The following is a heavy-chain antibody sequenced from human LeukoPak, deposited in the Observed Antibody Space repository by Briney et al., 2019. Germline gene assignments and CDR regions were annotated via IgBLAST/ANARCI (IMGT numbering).Heavy chain of an antibody. V-gene: IGHV1-18*01. CDR1: GYTFTSYG. J-gene: IGHJ4*02. CDR3: ARLDCSSTSCYFRFSFDY. Sequence: TSVKLSCTASGYTFTSYGISWVRRAPGQGLGGLGWISAYIGNTNSAQKLPGRVTMTTDTSTSTAYMELRSLRSDDTAVYYCARLDCSSTSCYFRFSFDYWGQGTLVTVSS. D-gene: IGHD2-2*01. CDR2: ISAYIGNT.